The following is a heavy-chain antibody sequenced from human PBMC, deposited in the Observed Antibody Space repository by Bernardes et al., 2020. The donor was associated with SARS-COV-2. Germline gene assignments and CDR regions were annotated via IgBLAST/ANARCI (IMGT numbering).Heavy chain of an antibody. CDR1: GDSVSSNSAV. Sequence: TLSLTCAISGDSVSSNSAVWHWIRQSPSRGLEWLGRTSYRSKWNYDYAVSVKSRITISPDTSKNQFSLELTSETPEDTAVYYCARGANYAMGVWGQGTTVTVSS. V-gene: IGHV6-1*01. CDR2: TSYRSKWNY. J-gene: IGHJ6*02. CDR3: ARGANYAMGV.